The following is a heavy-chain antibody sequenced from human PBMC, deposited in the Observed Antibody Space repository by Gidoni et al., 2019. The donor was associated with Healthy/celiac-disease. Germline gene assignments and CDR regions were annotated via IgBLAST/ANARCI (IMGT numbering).Heavy chain of an antibody. CDR3: VKGDRGYYGSGTYLWDY. D-gene: IGHD3-10*01. Sequence: EVQLVESGGGLVQPGRSLSLSCAAYGFTFDAYAMHWVRPAPGKGLGWVSGISWNSGTTGYADSVKGRFTISRDNVKNSLYLQMNSLRAEDTALYYCVKGDRGYYGSGTYLWDYWGQGTLVTVSS. J-gene: IGHJ4*02. CDR1: GFTFDAYA. CDR2: ISWNSGTT. V-gene: IGHV3-9*01.